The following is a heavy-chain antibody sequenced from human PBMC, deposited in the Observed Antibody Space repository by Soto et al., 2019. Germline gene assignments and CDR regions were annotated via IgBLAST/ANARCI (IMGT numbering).Heavy chain of an antibody. D-gene: IGHD1-20*01. Sequence: QVQLVQSGAEVKKPGSSVKVSCKASGGTFSSYAISWVRQAPGQGLEWMGGIIPIFGTANYAQKFQGRVTITADKSTSTAYMELSSLRSDDTAVYYCASGRGITGTTSSLVDYCGQGTLVTVSS. CDR3: ASGRGITGTTSSLVDY. CDR2: IIPIFGTA. V-gene: IGHV1-69*06. J-gene: IGHJ4*02. CDR1: GGTFSSYA.